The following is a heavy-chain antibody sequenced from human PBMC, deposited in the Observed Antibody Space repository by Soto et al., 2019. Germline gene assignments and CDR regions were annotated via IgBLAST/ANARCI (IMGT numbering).Heavy chain of an antibody. V-gene: IGHV4-39*01. J-gene: IGHJ3*02. Sequence: QLQLQESGPGLVRPAETLSLTCTVSGCSIRRTNYYWGWVRQPPGEGLEWIGSIYESENTYYNPSLKSRVTISLDTSKNQFSLRLSSVTAADTAVFYCVSRTVTTFNAFDIWGQGTMVTVSS. D-gene: IGHD4-17*01. CDR3: VSRTVTTFNAFDI. CDR2: IYESENT. CDR1: GCSIRRTNYY.